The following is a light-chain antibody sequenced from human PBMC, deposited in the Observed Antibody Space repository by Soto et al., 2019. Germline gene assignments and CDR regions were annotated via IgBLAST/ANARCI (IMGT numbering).Light chain of an antibody. J-gene: IGKJ4*01. CDR2: WAS. Sequence: DIVMTQSPDSLSVSLVERATINCKSSQSVLYSSNNKNYLAWYQQKPGQPPKLLIYWASTRESGVPDRFSGSGSGTDFTLSISSLQAEDVAVYYCQQYCTAPPTFGGGTKVDIK. V-gene: IGKV4-1*01. CDR3: QQYCTAPPT. CDR1: QSVLYSSNNKNY.